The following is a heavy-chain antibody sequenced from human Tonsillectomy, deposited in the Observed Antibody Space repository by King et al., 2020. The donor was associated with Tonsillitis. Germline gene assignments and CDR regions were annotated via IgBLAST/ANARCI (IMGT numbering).Heavy chain of an antibody. J-gene: IGHJ4*02. CDR2: SSSVSSYL. D-gene: IGHD2/OR15-2a*01. Sequence: VQLVESGGGLVKPGCSLKLSCAASKFSFSDYYMSWIRQAPWKGLDGISDSSSVSSYLIYAGSGKGRFSIPRYNAKNSLYLQMNSLRVEDTAVYYCASLKGESLWFDYWGQGTLVTVSS. V-gene: IGHV3-11*05. CDR1: KFSFSDYY. CDR3: ASLKGESLWFDY.